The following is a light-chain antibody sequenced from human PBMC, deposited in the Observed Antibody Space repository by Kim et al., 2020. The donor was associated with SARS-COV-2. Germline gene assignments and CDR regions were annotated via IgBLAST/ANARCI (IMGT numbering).Light chain of an antibody. Sequence: ASVGDRVTVNCRTSQGISSALAWYQQKPGKAPKVLIYDASSLGSGVPSRFSGSGSGTDFTLTISSLQPEDFATYFCQQFNNFPITFGQGTRLEIK. CDR1: QGISSA. CDR3: QQFNNFPIT. V-gene: IGKV1D-13*01. J-gene: IGKJ5*01. CDR2: DAS.